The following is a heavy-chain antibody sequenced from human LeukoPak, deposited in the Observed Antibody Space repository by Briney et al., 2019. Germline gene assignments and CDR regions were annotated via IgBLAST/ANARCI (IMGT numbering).Heavy chain of an antibody. Sequence: SETLSLTCTVSGGSISTYYWTWIRQSAGKGLEWIGRIYTSGSTNYNPSLKSRVTMSVDTSKNQFSLKLSSVTAADTAVYYCARGDYDSSEIDYWGQGTLVTVSS. V-gene: IGHV4-4*07. CDR1: GGSISTYY. J-gene: IGHJ4*02. D-gene: IGHD3-22*01. CDR2: IYTSGST. CDR3: ARGDYDSSEIDY.